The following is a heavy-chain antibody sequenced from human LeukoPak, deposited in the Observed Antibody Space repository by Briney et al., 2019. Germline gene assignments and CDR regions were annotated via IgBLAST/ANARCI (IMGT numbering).Heavy chain of an antibody. D-gene: IGHD5-12*01. J-gene: IGHJ4*02. V-gene: IGHV5-51*01. CDR2: IYPGDSDT. CDR1: GYTFSNSW. Sequence: GESLKISCKGSGYTFSNSWIGWVRQMPGKGLERLGIIYPGDSDTRYNPSFQGQVTFSADKSISTAYLQWSSLKASDTAMYYCARGYSGYSTDFWGQGTLVTVSS. CDR3: ARGYSGYSTDF.